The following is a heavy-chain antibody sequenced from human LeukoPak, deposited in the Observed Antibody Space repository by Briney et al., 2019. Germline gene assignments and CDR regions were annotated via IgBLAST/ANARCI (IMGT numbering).Heavy chain of an antibody. Sequence: GESLKISCKGSGYSFPDYWIDWVRQMPAQGLEWMGIIYPADSDTRYSPSFQGQVTISADKSINTAYLQWSTLKASDTATYYCARRRGDGYNCPFDYWGQGTLVTVPS. V-gene: IGHV5-51*01. J-gene: IGHJ4*02. CDR1: GYSFPDYW. D-gene: IGHD5-24*01. CDR3: ARRRGDGYNCPFDY. CDR2: IYPADSDT.